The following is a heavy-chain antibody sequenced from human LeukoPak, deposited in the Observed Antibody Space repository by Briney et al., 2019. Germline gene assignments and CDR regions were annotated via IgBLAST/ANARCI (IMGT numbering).Heavy chain of an antibody. V-gene: IGHV4-4*07. J-gene: IGHJ5*02. D-gene: IGHD3-9*01. CDR1: GGSFSGYY. CDR2: IYTSGRT. Sequence: SETLSLTCAVYGGSFSGYYWSWIRQPAGKGLEWIGRIYTSGRTNYNPSLKSRVTISLDTSKNQFSLKLSSVTAADTAVYYCAREELRYFDWLLNWFDPWGQGTLVTVS. CDR3: AREELRYFDWLLNWFDP.